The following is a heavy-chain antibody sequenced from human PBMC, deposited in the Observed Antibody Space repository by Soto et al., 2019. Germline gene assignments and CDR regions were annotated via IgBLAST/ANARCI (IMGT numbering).Heavy chain of an antibody. CDR1: GGSISSSSYY. J-gene: IGHJ5*02. CDR3: ERIRESSSWPNWFDP. D-gene: IGHD6-13*01. Sequence: SETLSLTCTVSGGSISSSSYYWGWIRQPPGKGLEWIGSIYYSGSTYYNPSLKSRVTISVDTSKNQFSLKLSSVTAADTAVYYCERIRESSSWPNWFDPWGQGTLVTVSS. CDR2: IYYSGST. V-gene: IGHV4-39*01.